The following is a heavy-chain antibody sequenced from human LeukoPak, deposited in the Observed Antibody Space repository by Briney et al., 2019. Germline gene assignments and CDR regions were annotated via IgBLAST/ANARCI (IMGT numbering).Heavy chain of an antibody. CDR1: GFTFSSYS. Sequence: PGGSLRLSCAVSGFTFSSYSMNWVRQAPGKGPEWVSSISSSSSYIYYADSVKGRFTISRDNAKNSLYLQMNSLRAEDTAVYYCASMNLGYCSGGSCEGDYWGQGTLVTVSS. V-gene: IGHV3-21*01. D-gene: IGHD2-15*01. J-gene: IGHJ4*02. CDR3: ASMNLGYCSGGSCEGDY. CDR2: ISSSSSYI.